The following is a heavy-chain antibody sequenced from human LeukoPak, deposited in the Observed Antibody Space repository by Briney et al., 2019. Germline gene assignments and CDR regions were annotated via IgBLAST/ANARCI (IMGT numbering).Heavy chain of an antibody. CDR3: ARDGSSSSIPFDY. J-gene: IGHJ4*02. CDR1: EFSVGSNY. V-gene: IGHV3-66*01. CDR2: IYSGGST. Sequence: PGGSLRLSCAASEFSVGSNYMTWVRQAPGKGLEWVSLIYSGGSTYYADSVKGRFTISRDNSKNTLYLQMNSLRAEDTAVYYCARDGSSSSIPFDYWGQGTLVTVSS. D-gene: IGHD6-6*01.